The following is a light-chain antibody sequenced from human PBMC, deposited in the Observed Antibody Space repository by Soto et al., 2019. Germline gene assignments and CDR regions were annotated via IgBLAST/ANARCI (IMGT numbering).Light chain of an antibody. CDR1: NIGSKS. CDR3: QVWDSSSDPRGV. J-gene: IGLJ1*01. CDR2: YES. V-gene: IGLV3-21*04. Sequence: SYELTQPPSVSVAPGKTARITCGGNNIGSKSVHWYQQKPGQAPVLVIYYESDRPSGIPERFSGSNSGNTATLTISRVEAGDEADYYCQVWDSSSDPRGVFGTGTKLTVL.